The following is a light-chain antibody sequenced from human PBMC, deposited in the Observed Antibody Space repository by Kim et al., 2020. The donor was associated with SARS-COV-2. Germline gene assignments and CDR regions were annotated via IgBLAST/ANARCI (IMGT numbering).Light chain of an antibody. V-gene: IGLV2-8*01. J-gene: IGLJ2*01. CDR2: ELT. CDR1: TSVVGANNH. Sequence: QVHSSPCTVTTSVVGANNHVSWYQQYPGRAPKLILYELTKRPSGVPDRVSGSKSGNTASLTVSGLLAEDEAHYYCGSYAGTNDVRFGGGTQLTVL. CDR3: GSYAGTNDVR.